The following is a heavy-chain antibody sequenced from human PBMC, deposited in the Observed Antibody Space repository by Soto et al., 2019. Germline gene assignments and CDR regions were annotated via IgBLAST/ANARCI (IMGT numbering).Heavy chain of an antibody. Sequence: EVELVESGGKLVQPGGSLRLSCTASGFTFSRHWMHWVRQTPGKGLVWVSRIDGDGTITTYADSVRGRFTISRDNAKNTLYLQMNSLRADDTAVYYCARPGLIISRSYYFDSWGQGALVTVSS. V-gene: IGHV3-74*01. CDR1: GFTFSRHW. D-gene: IGHD2-21*01. J-gene: IGHJ4*02. CDR2: IDGDGTIT. CDR3: ARPGLIISRSYYFDS.